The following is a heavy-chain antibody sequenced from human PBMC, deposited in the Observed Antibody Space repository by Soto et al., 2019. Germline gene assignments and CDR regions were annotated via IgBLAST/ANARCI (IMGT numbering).Heavy chain of an antibody. Sequence: GGSLRLSCAASGFTFSDYYMSWIRQAPGKGLEWVSYISSSGSTIYYADSVKGRFTISRDNAKNSLYLQMNSLRAEDTAVYYCARVTNYYGSGSSPVDYWGQGTLVIVSS. CDR1: GFTFSDYY. CDR2: ISSSGSTI. J-gene: IGHJ4*02. CDR3: ARVTNYYGSGSSPVDY. V-gene: IGHV3-11*01. D-gene: IGHD3-10*01.